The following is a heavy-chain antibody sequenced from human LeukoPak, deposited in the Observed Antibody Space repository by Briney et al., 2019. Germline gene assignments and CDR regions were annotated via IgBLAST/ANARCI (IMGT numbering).Heavy chain of an antibody. J-gene: IGHJ4*02. CDR3: AKSGYNRFDY. Sequence: GGSLRLSCAASGFTFSSYEMNWVRQAPGKGLEWVSYISSSGSTIYYADSLKGRFAISRDNARNSLYLQMNSLRADDTAVYYCAKSGYNRFDYWGQGTLVTVSS. V-gene: IGHV3-48*03. CDR2: ISSSGSTI. CDR1: GFTFSSYE. D-gene: IGHD5-24*01.